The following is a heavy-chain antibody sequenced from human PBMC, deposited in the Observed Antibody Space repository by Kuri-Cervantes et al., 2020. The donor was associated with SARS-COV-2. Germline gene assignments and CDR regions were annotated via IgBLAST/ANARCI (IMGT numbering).Heavy chain of an antibody. CDR2: IYYSGST. Sequence: GSLRLSCTVSGGSISSGDYYWSWIRQPPGKGLEWIGSIYYSGSTYYNPSLKSRVTISVDTSKNQFSLKLSSVTAADTAVYYCARDRDGDNENDYWGQGTLVTVSS. CDR1: GGSISSGDYY. D-gene: IGHD4/OR15-4a*01. CDR3: ARDRDGDNENDY. J-gene: IGHJ4*02. V-gene: IGHV4-39*07.